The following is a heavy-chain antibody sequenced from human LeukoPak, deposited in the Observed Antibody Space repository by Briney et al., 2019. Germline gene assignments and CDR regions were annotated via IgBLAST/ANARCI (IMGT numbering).Heavy chain of an antibody. J-gene: IGHJ3*02. CDR1: GGSISSSSYY. CDR3: ARDLVTVTKGFDI. V-gene: IGHV4-61*01. D-gene: IGHD4-17*01. CDR2: IYYSGST. Sequence: SETLSLTCTVSGGSISSSSYYWGWIRQPPGKGLEWIGYIYYSGSTNYNPSLKSRVTISIDTSKNQFSLKLSSVTAADTAVYYCARDLVTVTKGFDIWGQGTMVSVSS.